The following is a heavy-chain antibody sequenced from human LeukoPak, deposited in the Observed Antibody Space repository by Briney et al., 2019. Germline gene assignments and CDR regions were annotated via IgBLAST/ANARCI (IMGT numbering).Heavy chain of an antibody. CDR1: GGSIRSYF. CDR2: IWDTEIT. D-gene: IGHD5-12*01. V-gene: IGHV4-59*01. CDR3: ARGLVLATDDAFDI. J-gene: IGHJ3*02. Sequence: SETLSLTCTVSGGSIRSYFWSWLRQPPGKGLEWIGYIWDTEITDYNPSLKSRVPISLDTSNNHFSLKLRSVTAADTALYFCARGLVLATDDAFDIWGQGTLVTVSS.